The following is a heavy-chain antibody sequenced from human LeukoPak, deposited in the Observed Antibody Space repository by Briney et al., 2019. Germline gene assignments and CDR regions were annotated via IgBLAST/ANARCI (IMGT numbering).Heavy chain of an antibody. CDR3: ARGPRITLVRGGQWYYYMDV. V-gene: IGHV3-23*01. CDR1: GFTFTNYA. D-gene: IGHD3-10*01. CDR2: ISGSASST. Sequence: GGSLRLSCATSGFTFTNYAMSWVRQAPGKGLEWVSAISGSASSTYYADSVKGRFTISRDNSKNTLYLQMNSLRADDTAVYYCARGPRITLVRGGQWYYYMDVWGKGTTVTISS. J-gene: IGHJ6*03.